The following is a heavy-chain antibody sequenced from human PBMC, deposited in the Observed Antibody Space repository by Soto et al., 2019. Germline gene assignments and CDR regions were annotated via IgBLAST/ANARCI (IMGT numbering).Heavy chain of an antibody. CDR2: VYFSGTT. CDR3: ARDLSGGSSYYEFDS. D-gene: IGHD1-26*01. Sequence: PSATRSLTCTISGDSIKSSYWSWVRQPPGKGLEWIGSVYFSGTTNSNPSLESRVTISADTSKNLFSLKVVSVTPSDTAVYFCARDLSGGSSYYEFDSWGPGTLVTVSS. J-gene: IGHJ4*02. V-gene: IGHV4-59*01. CDR1: GDSIKSSY.